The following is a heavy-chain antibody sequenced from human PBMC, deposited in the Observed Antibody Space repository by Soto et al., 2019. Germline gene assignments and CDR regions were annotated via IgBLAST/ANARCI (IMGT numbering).Heavy chain of an antibody. Sequence: GASVKVSCKASGYTFTSYAMHWVRQAPGQRLEWMGWINAGNGNTKYSQKFQGRVTITRDTSASTAYMELSSLRSEDTAVYYCARSAEAARRVYYYYYMDVWGKGTTVTVSS. V-gene: IGHV1-3*01. J-gene: IGHJ6*03. CDR1: GYTFTSYA. CDR2: INAGNGNT. D-gene: IGHD6-6*01. CDR3: ARSAEAARRVYYYYYMDV.